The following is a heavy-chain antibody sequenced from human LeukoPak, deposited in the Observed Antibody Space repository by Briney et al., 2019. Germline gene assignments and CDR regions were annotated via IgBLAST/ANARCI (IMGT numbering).Heavy chain of an antibody. D-gene: IGHD5-18*01. Sequence: GGSLRLSCAASGFTFSSYWMHWVRQAPGKGLVWVSRINSDGSSTSYADSMKGRFTISRDNAKNTLYLQMNSLRAEDTAVYYCEMTAPYYYGMDVWGQGTTVTVSS. CDR1: GFTFSSYW. J-gene: IGHJ6*02. CDR3: EMTAPYYYGMDV. CDR2: INSDGSST. V-gene: IGHV3-74*01.